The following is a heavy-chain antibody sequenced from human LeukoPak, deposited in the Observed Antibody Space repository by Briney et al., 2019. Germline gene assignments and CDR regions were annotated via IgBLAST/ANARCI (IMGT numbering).Heavy chain of an antibody. V-gene: IGHV1-46*01. CDR3: ARDNSVGDSAWWFDP. D-gene: IGHD5-12*01. J-gene: IGHJ5*02. CDR2: INPSGGST. CDR1: GYTFTSYY. Sequence: GASVKVSCKASGYTFTSYYMHWVRQAPGQGLEWMGIINPSGGSTSYAQKFQGRVTMTRDMATSTGYMEVSSLRSEDTAVYYCARDNSVGDSAWWFDPWGQGTLVTVSS.